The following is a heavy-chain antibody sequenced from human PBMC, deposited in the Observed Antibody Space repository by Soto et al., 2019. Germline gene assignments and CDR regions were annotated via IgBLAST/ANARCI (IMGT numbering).Heavy chain of an antibody. CDR3: ARDRHARGYRYGYYYYGMDV. CDR1: GGTFSSYA. CDR2: IIPIFGTA. V-gene: IGHV1-69*01. D-gene: IGHD5-18*01. J-gene: IGHJ6*02. Sequence: QVQLVQSGAEVKKPGSSVKVSCKASGGTFSSYAISWVRQAPGQGLEWMGGIIPIFGTANYAQKFQGRVTITADESPSTAYMALSSLRFEDTAVYYCARDRHARGYRYGYYYYGMDVWGHGTTVTVSS.